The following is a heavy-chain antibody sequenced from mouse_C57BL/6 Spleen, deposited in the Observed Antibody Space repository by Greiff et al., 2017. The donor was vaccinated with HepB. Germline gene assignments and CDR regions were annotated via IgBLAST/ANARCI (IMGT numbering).Heavy chain of an antibody. CDR2: IDPSDSET. CDR3: AREHYSNLWFAY. V-gene: IGHV1-52*01. Sequence: QVQLQQPGAELVRPGSSVKLSCKASGYTFTSYWMHWVKQRPIQGLEWIGNIDPSDSETHYNQKFKDKTTLTVDKSSSTAYMQLSSLTSEDSAVYYCAREHYSNLWFAYWGQGTLVTVSA. CDR1: GYTFTSYW. D-gene: IGHD2-5*01. J-gene: IGHJ3*01.